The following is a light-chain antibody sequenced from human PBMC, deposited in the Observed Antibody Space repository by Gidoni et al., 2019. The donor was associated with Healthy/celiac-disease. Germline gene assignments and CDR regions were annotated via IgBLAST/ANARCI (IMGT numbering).Light chain of an antibody. V-gene: IGKV1-39*01. CDR3: QQGYSTPPT. Sequence: DIQMTHSPSSLSASVGDRVTITCRASQSLSSYLNWYQQKPGTAPKLLIYAASSLQSGVPSRFSGSGSGTDFTLTISSLQPEDFATYYCQQGYSTPPTFGQGTKVEIK. J-gene: IGKJ1*01. CDR1: QSLSSY. CDR2: AAS.